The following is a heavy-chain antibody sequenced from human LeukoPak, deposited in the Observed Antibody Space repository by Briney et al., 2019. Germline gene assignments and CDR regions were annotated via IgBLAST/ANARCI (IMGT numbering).Heavy chain of an antibody. J-gene: IGHJ6*02. D-gene: IGHD3-10*01. V-gene: IGHV1-46*01. CDR3: ARALSGSYGVPDYYYGMDV. CDR2: INPSGGST. CDR1: GYTFTSYY. Sequence: ASVKVSCKASGYTFTSYYMHWVRQAPGQGLEWMGIINPSGGSTSYAQKFQGRVTMTRDTSTSTVYMELSSLRSEDTAVYYCARALSGSYGVPDYYYGMDVWGQGTTVTVSS.